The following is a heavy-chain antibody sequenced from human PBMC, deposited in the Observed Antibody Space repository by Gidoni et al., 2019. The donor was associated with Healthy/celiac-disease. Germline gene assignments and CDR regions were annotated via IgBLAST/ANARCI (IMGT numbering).Heavy chain of an antibody. J-gene: IGHJ5*02. Sequence: QLQLQESGPGLVKPSESMSLPCTVSGGPIRRSSYYWGWIRQPPGQGLEWIGSTYYSGSTYYNPSLKRRVTISVDTSKNQFSLKLSSVTAADTAVYYCAGDSDVRGSGNWFDPWGQGTLVTVSS. D-gene: IGHD2-15*01. CDR2: TYYSGST. V-gene: IGHV4-39*07. CDR1: GGPIRRSSYY. CDR3: AGDSDVRGSGNWFDP.